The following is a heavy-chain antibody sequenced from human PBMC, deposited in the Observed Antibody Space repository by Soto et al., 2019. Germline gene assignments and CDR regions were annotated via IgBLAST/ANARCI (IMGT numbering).Heavy chain of an antibody. V-gene: IGHV3-30-3*01. CDR2: ISYDGNNK. Sequence: VQLVESGGGVIQPGRSLRLSCAVSGFTFSSYAMHWVRRAPGKGLEWVTVISYDGNNKYYADSVKGRFTISRDNSKNTLYLQMDSLRAEDTAVYYCGRSLAVAGSGPDYWGQGTLVTVSS. D-gene: IGHD6-19*01. CDR3: GRSLAVAGSGPDY. CDR1: GFTFSSYA. J-gene: IGHJ4*02.